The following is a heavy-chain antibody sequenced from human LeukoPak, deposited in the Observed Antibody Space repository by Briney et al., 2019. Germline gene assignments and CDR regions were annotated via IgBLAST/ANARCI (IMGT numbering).Heavy chain of an antibody. CDR1: GYSFTSYW. V-gene: IGHV5-51*01. CDR2: IYPGDSDT. Sequence: GESLKISCKGSGYSFTSYWIGWVRQMPGKGLEWMGIIYPGDSDTRYSPSFQGQVTISADKSISTAYLQWSSLKASDTAMYYCARLNVDTAMVTSWYFDYWGQGTLVTVSS. J-gene: IGHJ4*02. D-gene: IGHD5-18*01. CDR3: ARLNVDTAMVTSWYFDY.